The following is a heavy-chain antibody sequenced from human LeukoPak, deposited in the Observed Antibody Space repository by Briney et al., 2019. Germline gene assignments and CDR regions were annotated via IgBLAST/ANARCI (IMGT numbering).Heavy chain of an antibody. CDR1: GGSFSGYF. J-gene: IGHJ5*02. D-gene: IGHD6-19*01. CDR2: INHSGST. CDR3: ARQRGQWLTNWFDP. V-gene: IGHV4-34*01. Sequence: PSETLSLTCAVYGGSFSGYFWSWIRQPPGKGLEWIGEINHSGSTNYNPSLKSRVTISVDTSKNQFSLKLNSVTAADTAVYYCARQRGQWLTNWFDPWGQGTLVTVSS.